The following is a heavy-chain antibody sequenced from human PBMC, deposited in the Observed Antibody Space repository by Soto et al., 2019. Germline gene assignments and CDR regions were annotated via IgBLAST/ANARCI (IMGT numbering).Heavy chain of an antibody. D-gene: IGHD3-10*01. Sequence: SETLSLTGAVSGGSISAAGDSWSWIRQPPGRGLEWIGNIYHSGTFLYTPSLKTRLTMSLDRSNNQFSLTLNSVTAADTAVYYCARAKFYSGSVRYNNLMFDPWGQGTQVTVSS. J-gene: IGHJ5*02. CDR1: GGSISAAGDS. CDR2: IYHSGTF. CDR3: ARAKFYSGSVRYNNLMFDP. V-gene: IGHV4-30-2*01.